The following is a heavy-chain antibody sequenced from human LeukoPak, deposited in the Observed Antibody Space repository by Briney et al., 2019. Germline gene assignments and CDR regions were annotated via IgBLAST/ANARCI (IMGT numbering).Heavy chain of an antibody. Sequence: SETLSLTCDVSGYSLSSGYYWGWTRQPPGKGMEWIGSLHHSGSTDYNPSLKSRVTISVDTSKNQFSLKLRTPGVAARCVYYCATLPDGSWNIHRGQGTLVTDSS. D-gene: IGHD3-10*01. J-gene: IGHJ4*02. CDR1: GYSLSSGYY. CDR3: ATLPDGSWNIH. V-gene: IGHV4-38-2*01. CDR2: LHHSGST.